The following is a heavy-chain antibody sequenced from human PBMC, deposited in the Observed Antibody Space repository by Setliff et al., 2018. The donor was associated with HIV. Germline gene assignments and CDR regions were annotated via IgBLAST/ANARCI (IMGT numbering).Heavy chain of an antibody. CDR2: IDHSGTT. Sequence: SETLSLTCAVSGYSISSGYYWAWIRQSPGKGLDWIGSIDHSGTTYYNPSLKSRVTISVDTTTNQVSLQVNSVTAVDTAVYYCARVPHRVVGTTTLLYHFDYWGLGTLVTVSS. D-gene: IGHD1-26*01. CDR3: ARVPHRVVGTTTLLYHFDY. V-gene: IGHV4-38-2*01. CDR1: GYSISSGYY. J-gene: IGHJ4*02.